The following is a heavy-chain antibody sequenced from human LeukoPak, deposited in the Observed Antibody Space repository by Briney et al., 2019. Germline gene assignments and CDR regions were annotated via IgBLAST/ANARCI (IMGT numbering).Heavy chain of an antibody. J-gene: IGHJ4*02. Sequence: GGSLRLSCAASGFTFSSYAMSWVRQAPGKGLGWVSAISGSGGSTYYADSVKGRFTISRDNSKNTLYLQMNSLRAEDTAVYYCAKDVRYSSSWYFDYWGQGTLVTVSS. CDR2: ISGSGGST. CDR3: AKDVRYSSSWYFDY. CDR1: GFTFSSYA. V-gene: IGHV3-23*01. D-gene: IGHD6-13*01.